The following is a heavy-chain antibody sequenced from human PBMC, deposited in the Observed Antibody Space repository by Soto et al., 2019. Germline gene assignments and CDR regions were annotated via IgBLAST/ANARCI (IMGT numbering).Heavy chain of an antibody. CDR2: TYYRSKWYN. V-gene: IGHV6-1*01. D-gene: IGHD5-12*01. CDR1: GDSVSSNSAA. J-gene: IGHJ4*02. Sequence: QSQTLSLTCAISGDSVSSNSAAWNWIRQSPSRGLEWLGRTYYRSKWYNDYAVSVKSRITINPDTSKNQFSLQLNSVTPEDTAVYYCARDLPLYSGYEPRAFDYWGQGTLVTVSS. CDR3: ARDLPLYSGYEPRAFDY.